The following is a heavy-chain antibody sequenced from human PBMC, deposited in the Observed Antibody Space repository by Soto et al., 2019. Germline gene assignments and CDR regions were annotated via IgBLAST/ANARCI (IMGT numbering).Heavy chain of an antibody. CDR3: ASSLYGYGLFFDS. J-gene: IGHJ4*02. CDR1: GGSINSGDYY. Sequence: QVQLQESGPRLVKPSQTLSLTCTVSGGSINSGDYYWNWIRHHPGKGLEWIGYIYYSGSTYYNPSLKSRATIAVDTSQNQFLLKLNSVTAADTAVYYCASSLYGYGLFFDSWGQGTLVTVSS. CDR2: IYYSGST. V-gene: IGHV4-31*03. D-gene: IGHD5-18*01.